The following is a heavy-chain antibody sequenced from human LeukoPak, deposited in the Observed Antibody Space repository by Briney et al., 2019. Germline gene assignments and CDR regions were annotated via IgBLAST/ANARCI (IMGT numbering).Heavy chain of an antibody. D-gene: IGHD6-13*01. Sequence: SETLSLTCAVYGGSLSGYYWSWIRQPPGKGLEWIGEINHSGSTNYNPSLKSRVTISVDTSKNQFSLKLSSVTAADTAVYYCARGSSSWYNWFDPWGQGTLVTVSS. V-gene: IGHV4-34*01. J-gene: IGHJ5*02. CDR3: ARGSSSWYNWFDP. CDR1: GGSLSGYY. CDR2: INHSGST.